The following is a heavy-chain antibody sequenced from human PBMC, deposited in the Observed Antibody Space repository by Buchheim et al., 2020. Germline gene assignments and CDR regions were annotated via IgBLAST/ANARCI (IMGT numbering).Heavy chain of an antibody. CDR3: AREGTKDIFRGGGPNFDY. CDR1: GFTFSSYS. CDR2: ISSSSSYI. Sequence: EVQLVESGGGLVKPGGSLRLSCAASGFTFSSYSMNWVRQAPGKGLEWVSSISSSSSYIYYADSVKGRFTISRDNAKNSLYLQMNSLRAEDTAVYYCAREGTKDIFRGGGPNFDYWGQGTL. J-gene: IGHJ4*02. V-gene: IGHV3-21*01. D-gene: IGHD2-15*01.